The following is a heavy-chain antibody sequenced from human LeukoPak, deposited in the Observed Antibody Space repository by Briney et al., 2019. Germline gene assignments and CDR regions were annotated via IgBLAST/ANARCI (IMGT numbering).Heavy chain of an antibody. CDR2: IYYSGST. D-gene: IGHD6-13*01. V-gene: IGHV4-39*07. Sequence: SETLSLTCTVSGGSISSSSYYWGWIRQPPGKGLEWIGSIYYSGSTYYNPSLKSRVTISVDTSKNQFSLKLSSVTAADTAVYYCARDHYPYSSSWYAFDYWGQGTLVTVSS. J-gene: IGHJ4*02. CDR3: ARDHYPYSSSWYAFDY. CDR1: GGSISSSSYY.